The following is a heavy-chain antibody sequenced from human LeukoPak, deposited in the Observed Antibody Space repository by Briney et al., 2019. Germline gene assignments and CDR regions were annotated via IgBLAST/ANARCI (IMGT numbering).Heavy chain of an antibody. CDR1: GGSISSHY. V-gene: IGHV4-59*11. D-gene: IGHD3-10*01. J-gene: IGHJ5*02. Sequence: SETLSLTCTVSGGSISSHYWSWIRQPPGKGLEWVGYIHYSGSANYNPSLKSRVTISVDTSKNQFSLKLSSVTAADTAVFYCAGEYMGENKEGEKYYYRSGSDYFNWFDPWRQGTLVTVSS. CDR2: IHYSGSA. CDR3: AGEYMGENKEGEKYYYRSGSDYFNWFDP.